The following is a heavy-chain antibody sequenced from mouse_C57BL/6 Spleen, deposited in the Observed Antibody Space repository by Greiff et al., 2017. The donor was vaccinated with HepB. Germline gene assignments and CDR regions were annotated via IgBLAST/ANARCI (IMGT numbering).Heavy chain of an antibody. CDR3: ARTAQYYYAMDY. CDR1: GYAFSSSW. Sequence: QVQLQQSGPELVKPGASVKISCKASGYAFSSSWMNWVKQRPGKGLEWIGRIYPGDGDTNYNGKFKGKATLTADKSSSTAYMQLSSLTSEDSAVYFCARTAQYYYAMDYWGQGTSVTVSS. J-gene: IGHJ4*01. CDR2: IYPGDGDT. V-gene: IGHV1-82*01. D-gene: IGHD3-2*02.